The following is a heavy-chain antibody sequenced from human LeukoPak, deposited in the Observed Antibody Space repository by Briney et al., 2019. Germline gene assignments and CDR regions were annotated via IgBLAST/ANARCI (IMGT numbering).Heavy chain of an antibody. V-gene: IGHV3-23*01. D-gene: IGHD2-21*01. J-gene: IGHJ4*02. CDR1: GFTFSSYA. CDR2: FSGSGGNT. Sequence: GSLRLSCAASGFTFSSYAMSWVRQAPGKGLEWVSAFSGSGGNTYYADSVKGRFTISRDNSKNTLYLQMNSLRAEDTAVYYCAKAPVTTCRGAYCYPFDYWGQGTLVTVSS. CDR3: AKAPVTTCRGAYCYPFDY.